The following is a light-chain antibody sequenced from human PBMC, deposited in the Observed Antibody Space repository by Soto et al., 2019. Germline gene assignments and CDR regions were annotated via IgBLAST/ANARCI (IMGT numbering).Light chain of an antibody. J-gene: IGKJ1*01. CDR3: HTYNDWRT. CDR1: QSVSTY. Sequence: DIVLTQSPATLSLSPGXRATLSCRASQSVSTYLAWYQQKPGQAPRLLIYDASNRATGIPARFSGSGSGTDFTLTINSLQSEDFALYYCHTYNDWRTFGQGTKVDNK. CDR2: DAS. V-gene: IGKV3-11*01.